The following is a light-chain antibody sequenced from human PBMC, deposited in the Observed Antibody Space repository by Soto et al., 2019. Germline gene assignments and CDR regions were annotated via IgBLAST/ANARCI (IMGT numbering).Light chain of an antibody. Sequence: EIVMTQSPPSLSVIPGEPASLSCRSSQSVLHPNGNTYLDWYLQKPGQSPQLLIYLGFYRASGVSDRFSGSGTGTDFTLKISRVEAEDVGLYYCMQAQQTPTFGQGTKLEIQ. J-gene: IGKJ1*01. CDR2: LGF. CDR3: MQAQQTPT. CDR1: QSVLHPNGNTY. V-gene: IGKV2-28*01.